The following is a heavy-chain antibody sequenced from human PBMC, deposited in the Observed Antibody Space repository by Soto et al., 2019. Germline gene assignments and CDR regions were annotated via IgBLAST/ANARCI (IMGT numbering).Heavy chain of an antibody. Sequence: EVRLLESGGGLVKPGGSLRLSCATSGLTFSNYAMSWVRQAPGGGLEWVSSMSGSSSTTYYADSVRGRFTISRDRSKNTLYLQMSRRRAEDTALYYCVTNQERELPRVIDFWGQGTLVPVSS. D-gene: IGHD1-7*01. J-gene: IGHJ4*02. CDR3: VTNQERELPRVIDF. CDR2: MSGSSSTT. V-gene: IGHV3-23*01. CDR1: GLTFSNYA.